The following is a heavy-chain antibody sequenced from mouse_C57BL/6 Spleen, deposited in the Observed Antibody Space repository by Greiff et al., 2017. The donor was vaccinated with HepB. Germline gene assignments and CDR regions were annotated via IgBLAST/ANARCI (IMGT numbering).Heavy chain of an antibody. CDR2: IHPNSGST. CDR3: ARDNDHWYFDV. D-gene: IGHD2-3*01. CDR1: GYTFTSYW. J-gene: IGHJ1*03. Sequence: VQLQQPGAELVKPGASVKLSCKASGYTFTSYWMHWVKQRPGQGLEWIGMIHPNSGSTNYNEKFKSKATLTVDKSSSTAYMQLSSLTSEDSAVYYCARDNDHWYFDVWGTGTTVTVSS. V-gene: IGHV1-64*01.